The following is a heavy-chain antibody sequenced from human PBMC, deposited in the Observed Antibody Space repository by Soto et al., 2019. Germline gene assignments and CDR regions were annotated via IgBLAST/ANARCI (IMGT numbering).Heavy chain of an antibody. J-gene: IGHJ3*02. V-gene: IGHV5-10-1*01. CDR2: IDPSDSYT. CDR1: GYSFTSYW. CDR3: ARFLPPWIDGGSFDI. Sequence: WESMKISCKGSGYSFTSYWISWVRQMPGKGLEWMGRIDPSDSYTNYSPSFQGHVTISADKSISTAYLQWSSLKASDTAMYYCARFLPPWIDGGSFDIWGQGTMVNV. D-gene: IGHD2-2*03.